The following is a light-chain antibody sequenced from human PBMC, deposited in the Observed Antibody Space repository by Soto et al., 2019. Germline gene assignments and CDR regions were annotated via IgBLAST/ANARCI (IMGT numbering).Light chain of an antibody. J-gene: IGLJ1*01. CDR3: SSYTSSSTRP. Sequence: QSVLTQPASVSGSPGQPITISCTGTSSDVGGYNYVSWYQQHPGKAPKLMIYEVSNRPSGVSNRFSGSKSGNTASLTISGLQAEDEADYYCSSYTSSSTRPFGTGTKVTVL. V-gene: IGLV2-14*01. CDR2: EVS. CDR1: SSDVGGYNY.